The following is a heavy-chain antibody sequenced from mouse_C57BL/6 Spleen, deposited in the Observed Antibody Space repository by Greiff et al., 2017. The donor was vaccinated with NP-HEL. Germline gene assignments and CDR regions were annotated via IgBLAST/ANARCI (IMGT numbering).Heavy chain of an antibody. Sequence: QVQLKQSGAELVRPGASVKMSCKASGYTFTSYNMHWVKQTPRQGLEWIGAIYPGNGDTSYNQKFKGKATLTVDKSSSTAYMQLSSLTSEDSAVYFCARSTYYGNYVESYYAMDYWGQGTSVTVSS. D-gene: IGHD2-10*01. CDR1: GYTFTSYN. CDR3: ARSTYYGNYVESYYAMDY. J-gene: IGHJ4*01. CDR2: IYPGNGDT. V-gene: IGHV1-12*01.